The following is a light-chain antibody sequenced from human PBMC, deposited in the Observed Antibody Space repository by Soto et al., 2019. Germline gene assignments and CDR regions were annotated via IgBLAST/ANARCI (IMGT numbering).Light chain of an antibody. V-gene: IGKV1-9*01. Sequence: DIRLTQSPSFLSASVGDRVTITCRASQGISDYFAWYQQKLGKAPKLLIFAASTLQSGVPSRFSGSGSGTEFTPTISSLQPEDFATYYCQQLNSYPITFGQGTRLEI. CDR1: QGISDY. J-gene: IGKJ5*01. CDR2: AAS. CDR3: QQLNSYPIT.